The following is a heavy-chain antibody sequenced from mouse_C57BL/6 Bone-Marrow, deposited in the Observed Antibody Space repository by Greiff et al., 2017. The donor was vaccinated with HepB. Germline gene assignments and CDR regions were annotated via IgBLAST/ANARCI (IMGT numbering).Heavy chain of an antibody. CDR1: GYTFTDYY. Sequence: VHVKQSGPVLVKPGASVKMSCKASGYTFTDYYMNWVKQSHGKSLEWIGVINPYNGGTSYNQKFKGKATLTVDKSSSTAYMELNSLTSEDSAVYYCARTYSNYERFAYWGQGTLVTVSA. D-gene: IGHD2-5*01. CDR3: ARTYSNYERFAY. CDR2: INPYNGGT. V-gene: IGHV1-19*01. J-gene: IGHJ3*01.